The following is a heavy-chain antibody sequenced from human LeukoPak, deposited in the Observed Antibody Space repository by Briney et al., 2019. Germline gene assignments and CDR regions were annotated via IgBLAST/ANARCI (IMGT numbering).Heavy chain of an antibody. V-gene: IGHV3-30*18. D-gene: IGHD4-11*01. CDR3: AKDFHTVTTFDY. J-gene: IGHJ4*02. CDR2: ISFDGSNK. Sequence: GGSLRLSCAASGFTFNSFGMHWVRQAPGKGLEWVAVISFDGSNKYFADSVKGRFSISRDNSKNTLDLQMNSLRAEDTAVYYCAKDFHTVTTFDYWGQGTLVTVSS. CDR1: GFTFNSFG.